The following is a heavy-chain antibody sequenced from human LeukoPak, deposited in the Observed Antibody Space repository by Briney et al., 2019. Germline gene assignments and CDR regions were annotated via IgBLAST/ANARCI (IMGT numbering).Heavy chain of an antibody. V-gene: IGHV3-7*01. CDR3: ATSSNAPGNH. CDR2: IKEDGSAQ. Sequence: GGSLRLSCAASGFTFSSYWMSWVRQAPGKGLEWVANIKEDGSAQYYVGSVKGRFTISRDNAKNSLNLQMNSLRAEDTAVYYCATSSNAPGNHWGQGTLVTVSS. J-gene: IGHJ5*02. CDR1: GFTFSSYW. D-gene: IGHD2-2*01.